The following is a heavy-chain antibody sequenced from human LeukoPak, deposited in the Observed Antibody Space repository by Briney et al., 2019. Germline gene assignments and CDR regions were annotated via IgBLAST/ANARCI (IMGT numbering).Heavy chain of an antibody. CDR1: GFTFSSYE. Sequence: GGSLRLSCAASGFTFSSYEMNWVHQAPGKGLEWVSYISSSGSTIYYADSVKGRFTISRDNAKNSLYLQMNSLRAEDTAVYYCARGADIVVVVAATYYFDYWGQGTLVTVSS. CDR2: ISSSGSTI. J-gene: IGHJ4*02. CDR3: ARGADIVVVVAATYYFDY. V-gene: IGHV3-48*03. D-gene: IGHD2-15*01.